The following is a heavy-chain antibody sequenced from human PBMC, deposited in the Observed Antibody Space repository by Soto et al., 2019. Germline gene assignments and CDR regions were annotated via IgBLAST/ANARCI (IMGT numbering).Heavy chain of an antibody. D-gene: IGHD3-10*01. Sequence: GGSLRLSCAASGFTFSSYAMSWVRQAPGKGLEWVSAISGSGGSTYYADSVKGRFTISRDSSKNTLYLQMNSLRAEDTAIYYCAKSYYSVSGNSDYWGQGALVTVSS. CDR3: AKSYYSVSGNSDY. J-gene: IGHJ4*02. CDR2: ISGSGGST. V-gene: IGHV3-23*01. CDR1: GFTFSSYA.